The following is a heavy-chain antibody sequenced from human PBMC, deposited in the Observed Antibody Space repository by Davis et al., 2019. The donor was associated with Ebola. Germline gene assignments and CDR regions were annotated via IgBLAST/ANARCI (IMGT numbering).Heavy chain of an antibody. V-gene: IGHV3-21*01. J-gene: IGHJ6*02. D-gene: IGHD4-11*01. CDR2: ISSSSSYI. Sequence: GESLKISCETSGFTFSSFGMHWVRQAPGKGLEWVSSISSSSSYIYYADSVKGRFTISRDNAKNSLYLQMNSLRAEDTAVYYCARDPPLDYSNDEVYYYYYYGMDVWGQGTTVTVSS. CDR1: GFTFSSFG. CDR3: ARDPPLDYSNDEVYYYYYYGMDV.